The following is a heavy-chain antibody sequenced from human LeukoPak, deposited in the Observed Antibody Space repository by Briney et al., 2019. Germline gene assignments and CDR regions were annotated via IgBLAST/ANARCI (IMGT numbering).Heavy chain of an antibody. V-gene: IGHV4-59*01. J-gene: IGHJ6*02. D-gene: IGHD2-2*01. CDR2: IYYSGST. CDR3: ARVVVVPAAHYYYGTDV. CDR1: GGSISSYY. Sequence: PSETLSLTCTVSGGSISSYYWSWIRQPPGKGLEWIGYIYYSGSTNYNPSLKSRVTISVDTSKNQFSLKLSSVTAADTAVYYCARVVVVPAAHYYYGTDVWGQGTTVTVSS.